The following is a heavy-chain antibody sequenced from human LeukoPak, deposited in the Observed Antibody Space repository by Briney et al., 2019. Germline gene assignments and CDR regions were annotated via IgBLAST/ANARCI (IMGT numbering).Heavy chain of an antibody. J-gene: IGHJ4*02. CDR3: AREGDYGEFDY. CDR2: IYYSGST. CDR1: GASISSGGYY. V-gene: IGHV4-31*03. D-gene: IGHD4-17*01. Sequence: SETLSLTCTVSGASISSGGYYWSWIRQHPGKGLEWIGYIYYSGSTYYNPSLKSRVTISVDTSKNQFSLKLSSVTAADTAVYYCAREGDYGEFDYWGQGTLVTVSS.